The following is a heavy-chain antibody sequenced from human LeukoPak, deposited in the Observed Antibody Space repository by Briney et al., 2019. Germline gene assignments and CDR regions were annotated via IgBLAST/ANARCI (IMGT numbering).Heavy chain of an antibody. V-gene: IGHV3-23*01. Sequence: GGSLRLSCAASGFTFSNFGMSWVRQAPGKGLEWVSVISGSGGSTYYADSVKGRFTISRDNSKNTLYLQITSLRADDTAVYYCARRAGAYSHPYDYWGQGTLVTVSS. CDR3: ARRAGAYSHPYDY. CDR1: GFTFSNFG. D-gene: IGHD4/OR15-4a*01. J-gene: IGHJ4*02. CDR2: ISGSGGST.